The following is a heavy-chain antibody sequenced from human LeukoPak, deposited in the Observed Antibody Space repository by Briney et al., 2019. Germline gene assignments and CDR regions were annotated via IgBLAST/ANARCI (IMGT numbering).Heavy chain of an antibody. V-gene: IGHV3-30*02. CDR2: IRSDVTNE. J-gene: IGHJ4*02. Sequence: TPRPSRALSGITSRVDGMHSGREAPGKGVGWVAFIRSDVTNEYYADSVKGRFTVSRDHSKNTLELQMNSLRAEDMAVYYCALAGELLAAADYWGQGTLVTVSS. CDR1: GITSRVDG. CDR3: ALAGELLAAADY. D-gene: IGHD3-10*01.